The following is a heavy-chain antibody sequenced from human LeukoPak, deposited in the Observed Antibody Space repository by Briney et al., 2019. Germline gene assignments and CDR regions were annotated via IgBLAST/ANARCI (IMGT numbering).Heavy chain of an antibody. CDR3: ARSTDYGDRTFDY. V-gene: IGHV3-11*01. D-gene: IGHD4-17*01. Sequence: GGSLRLSCAASGFTFSDYYMSWIRQAPGTGLEWVSYISSSGSTIYYADSVKGRFTISRDNAKNSLYLQMNSLRAEDTAVYYCARSTDYGDRTFDYWGQGTLVTVSS. J-gene: IGHJ4*02. CDR2: ISSSGSTI. CDR1: GFTFSDYY.